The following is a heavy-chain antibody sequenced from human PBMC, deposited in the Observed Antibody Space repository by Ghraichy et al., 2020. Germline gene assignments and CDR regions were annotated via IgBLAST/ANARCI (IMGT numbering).Heavy chain of an antibody. D-gene: IGHD6-13*01. Sequence: SETPSLTCAISGGSISSGDYSWSWVRQPLGKGLEWIGSITHSASTYYNPSLKSRVTLSVDRWRNQFSLKLSSVSAADTAVYYCARVERIAAAGGGFDPWGQGTLVTVSS. V-gene: IGHV4-30-2*01. J-gene: IGHJ5*02. CDR1: GGSISSGDYS. CDR2: ITHSAST. CDR3: ARVERIAAAGGGFDP.